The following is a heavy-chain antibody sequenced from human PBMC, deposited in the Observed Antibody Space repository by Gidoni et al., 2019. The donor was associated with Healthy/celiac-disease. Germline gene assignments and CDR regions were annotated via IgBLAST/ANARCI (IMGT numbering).Heavy chain of an antibody. D-gene: IGHD6-19*01. V-gene: IGHV3-30-3*01. CDR2: ISYDGSNK. CDR3: ARDGGKAVAGLYYFDY. Sequence: QVQLVESGGGVVQPGRSLRLSCAASGSSFSSYAMHWVRQAPGKGLEWVAVISYDGSNKYYADSVKGRFTISRDNSKNTLYLQMNSLRAEDTAVYYCARDGGKAVAGLYYFDYWGQGTLVTVSS. CDR1: GSSFSSYA. J-gene: IGHJ4*02.